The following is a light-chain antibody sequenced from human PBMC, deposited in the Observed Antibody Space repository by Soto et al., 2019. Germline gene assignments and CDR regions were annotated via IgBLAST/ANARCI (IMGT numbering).Light chain of an antibody. CDR2: EVT. Sequence: QSALTQPAFVSGSPGQSITISCTGPNSDVVGYNFVSWYQHHPGKVPKLMIYEVTNRPSGVSDRFSGSKSGNTASLTISGLQAEDEADYYCSSYTSSSTLVFGTGTKLTVL. V-gene: IGLV2-14*01. J-gene: IGLJ1*01. CDR1: NSDVVGYNF. CDR3: SSYTSSSTLV.